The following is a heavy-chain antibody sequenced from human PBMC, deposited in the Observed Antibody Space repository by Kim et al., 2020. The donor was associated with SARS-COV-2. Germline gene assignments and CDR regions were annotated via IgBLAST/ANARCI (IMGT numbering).Heavy chain of an antibody. V-gene: IGHV4-59*01. Sequence: SETLSLPCTVSGGSISSYYWSWIRQPPGKGLEWIGYIYYSGSTNYNPSLKSRVTISVDTSKNQFSLKLSSVTAADTAVYYCASQLNMEIGFAFDIWGQGTMVTVSS. D-gene: IGHD3-10*01. CDR2: IYYSGST. CDR1: GGSISSYY. CDR3: ASQLNMEIGFAFDI. J-gene: IGHJ3*02.